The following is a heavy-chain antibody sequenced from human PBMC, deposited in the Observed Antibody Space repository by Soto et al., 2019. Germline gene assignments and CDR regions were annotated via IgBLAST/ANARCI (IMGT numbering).Heavy chain of an antibody. D-gene: IGHD3-22*01. Sequence: SETRSHTWAGSGGSTSPRTRLGWVRLPPGKEMKRIGEIYHSGSTYYNPSLKSRVTISVDRSKNQFSLKLNSVTAVDTAVYFCAIGLIYYDGNGSTWFYPRAQRALVPVSA. CDR1: GGSTSPRTR. CDR2: IYHSGST. J-gene: IGHJ5*01. CDR3: AIGLIYYDGNGSTWFYP. V-gene: IGHV4-4*02.